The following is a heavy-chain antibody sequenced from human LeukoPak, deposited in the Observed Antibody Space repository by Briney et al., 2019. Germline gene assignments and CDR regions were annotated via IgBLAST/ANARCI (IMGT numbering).Heavy chain of an antibody. CDR3: ARDLSSGWYLSSASYYFDY. V-gene: IGHV3-48*03. Sequence: PGGYLTFTCAASGFTSCSYERNWVGQAPGKGLEWVSYISSSGNTVKYADSVKGRFTISRDNAKNSLYLQMNSLRAEDTAVYYCARDLSSGWYLSSASYYFDYWGQGTLVTVSS. J-gene: IGHJ4*02. CDR2: ISSSGNTV. CDR1: GFTSCSYE. D-gene: IGHD6-19*01.